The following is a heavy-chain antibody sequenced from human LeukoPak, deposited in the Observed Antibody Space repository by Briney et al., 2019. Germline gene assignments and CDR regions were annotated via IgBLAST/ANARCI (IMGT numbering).Heavy chain of an antibody. J-gene: IGHJ6*02. CDR1: GYSISSGYY. V-gene: IGHV4-38-2*02. CDR2: IYHSGST. Sequence: PSETLSLTCTVSGYSISSGYYWGWIRQPPGKGLEWIGSIYHSGSTYYNPSLKSRVTISVDTSKNQFSLKLSSVTAADTAVYYCARVTRSGSSAFSYYYYYGMDVWGQGTTVTVSS. CDR3: ARVTRSGSSAFSYYYYYGMDV. D-gene: IGHD3-10*01.